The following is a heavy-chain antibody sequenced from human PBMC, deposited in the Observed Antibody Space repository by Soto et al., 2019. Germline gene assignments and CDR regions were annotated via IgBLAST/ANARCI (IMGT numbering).Heavy chain of an antibody. CDR3: ASYRRATGLSRGFQH. CDR2: IYYSGIT. D-gene: IGHD4-4*01. V-gene: IGHV4-59*12. Sequence: PSETLSLTCTVSGGSISSYYWSWIRQPPGKGLEWIGYIYYSGITNYNPSLKSRVTISVDTSKNQFSLKLSSVTAADTAVYYCASYRRATGLSRGFQHWGQGTLVTVLL. CDR1: GGSISSYY. J-gene: IGHJ1*01.